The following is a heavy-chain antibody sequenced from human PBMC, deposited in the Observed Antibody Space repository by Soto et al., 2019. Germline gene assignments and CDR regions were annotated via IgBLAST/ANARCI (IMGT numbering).Heavy chain of an antibody. Sequence: QVQLQQWGAGLLKPSETLSLTCAVYGGSFSAYYWSWIRQPPGKGLEWIGEINHSGSTNYNPSLKSRVPISVDTSKNQFSLKLSSVTAADTAVYYCARSVAGTDYWGQGTLVTVSS. J-gene: IGHJ4*02. D-gene: IGHD6-19*01. V-gene: IGHV4-34*01. CDR3: ARSVAGTDY. CDR1: GGSFSAYY. CDR2: INHSGST.